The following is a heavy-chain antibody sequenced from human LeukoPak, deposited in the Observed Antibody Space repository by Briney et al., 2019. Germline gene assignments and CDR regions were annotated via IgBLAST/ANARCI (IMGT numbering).Heavy chain of an antibody. J-gene: IGHJ4*02. CDR3: AKDVVVVVPAASDYFDY. Sequence: PGGSLRLSCAASGFTFSRYSMNWVRQAPGKGLEWVAFIRYDGSNKYYADSVKGRFTISRDNSKNTLYLQMNSLRAEDTAVYYCAKDVVVVVPAASDYFDYWGQGTLVTVSS. CDR2: IRYDGSNK. CDR1: GFTFSRYS. V-gene: IGHV3-30*02. D-gene: IGHD2-2*01.